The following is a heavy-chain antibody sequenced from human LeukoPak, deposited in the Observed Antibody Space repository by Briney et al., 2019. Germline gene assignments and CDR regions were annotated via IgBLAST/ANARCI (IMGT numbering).Heavy chain of an antibody. V-gene: IGHV1-46*01. D-gene: IGHD4-17*01. J-gene: IGHJ5*02. CDR1: GYTFTSYY. CDR3: ARDRTTVTTSPYNWFDP. CDR2: INPSGGST. Sequence: ASVKVSCKASGYTFTSYYMHWVRQTPGQGLEWMGIINPSGGSTSYAQNFQGRVTMTRDTSTSTVYMELSSLRSEDTAVYYCARDRTTVTTSPYNWFDPWGQGTLVTVSS.